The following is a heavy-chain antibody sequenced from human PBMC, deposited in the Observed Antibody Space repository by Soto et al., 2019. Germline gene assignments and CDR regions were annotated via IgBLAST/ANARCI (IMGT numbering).Heavy chain of an antibody. D-gene: IGHD6-13*01. V-gene: IGHV3-33*01. CDR1: GFTFSSYG. J-gene: IGHJ4*02. CDR2: IWYDGSNK. Sequence: GGSLRLSCAACGFTFSSYGMHWVRQAPGKGLEWVAVIWYDGSNKYYADSVKGRFTISRDNSKNTLYLQMNSLRAEDTAVYYCARDSGQQQRFDYWGQGTLVTVSP. CDR3: ARDSGQQQRFDY.